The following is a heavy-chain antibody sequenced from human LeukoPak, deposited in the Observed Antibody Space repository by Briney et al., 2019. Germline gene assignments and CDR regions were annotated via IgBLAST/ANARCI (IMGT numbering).Heavy chain of an antibody. CDR3: ARSEWELGAFDI. D-gene: IGHD1-26*01. CDR1: GGSISSGDYY. CDR2: IYYSGST. V-gene: IGHV4-30-4*08. Sequence: SETLSLTCTVSGGSISSGDYYWRWIRQPPGKGLEWIGYIYYSGSTYYNPSLKSRVTISVDTSKNQFSLKLSSVTAADTAVYYCARSEWELGAFDIWGQGTMVTVSS. J-gene: IGHJ3*02.